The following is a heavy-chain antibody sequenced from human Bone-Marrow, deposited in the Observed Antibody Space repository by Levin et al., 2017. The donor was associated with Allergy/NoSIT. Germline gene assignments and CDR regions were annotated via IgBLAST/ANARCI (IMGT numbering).Heavy chain of an antibody. J-gene: IGHJ6*02. CDR3: ARDVGAAATNYYYNGLDG. Sequence: PSETLSLTCTVSDGSVSSGSYYWTWIRQPPGKGLEWIGFIYYGSSTNYNPSLESRVTISVDTSKKQFSLKLYSVTAADTAVYYCARDVGAAATNYYYNGLDGWGQGTTVTVSS. CDR1: DGSVSSGSYY. CDR2: IYYGSST. V-gene: IGHV4-61*01. D-gene: IGHD6-13*01.